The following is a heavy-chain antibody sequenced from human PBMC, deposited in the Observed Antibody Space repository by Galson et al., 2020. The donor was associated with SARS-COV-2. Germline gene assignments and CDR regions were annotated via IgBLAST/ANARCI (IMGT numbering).Heavy chain of an antibody. Sequence: ASVKVSCKVSGYTLTDLSMHWVRQAPGIGLEWMGGFDPEDGETMYAQKFQGRVTMTEDTSTDTAYMELSSLRSEDTAVYYCATTWPLYCGSDCYYFDYWGQGTLVTVSS. CDR2: FDPEDGET. CDR1: GYTLTDLS. J-gene: IGHJ4*02. V-gene: IGHV1-24*01. D-gene: IGHD2-21*02. CDR3: ATTWPLYCGSDCYYFDY.